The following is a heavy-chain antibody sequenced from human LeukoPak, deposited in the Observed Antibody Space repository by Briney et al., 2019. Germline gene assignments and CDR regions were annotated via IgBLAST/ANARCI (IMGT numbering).Heavy chain of an antibody. J-gene: IGHJ5*02. Sequence: PGRSLRLSCAASGFTFSSYGMHWVRQAPGKGLEWVAVISYDGSNKYYADSVKGRFTISRDNSKNTLYLQMNSLRAEDTAVYYCARDPIWFDPWGQGTLVTVSS. CDR1: GFTFSSYG. V-gene: IGHV3-30*03. CDR3: ARDPIWFDP. CDR2: ISYDGSNK.